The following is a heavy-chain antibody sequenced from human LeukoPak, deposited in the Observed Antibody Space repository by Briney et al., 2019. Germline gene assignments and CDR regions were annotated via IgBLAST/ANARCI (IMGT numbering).Heavy chain of an antibody. J-gene: IGHJ3*02. D-gene: IGHD5-24*01. CDR1: GGSFSGYY. CDR2: INHSGST. V-gene: IGHV4-34*01. CDR3: AGSLEDAFDI. Sequence: SETLSLTCVVSGGSFSGYYWSWIRQPPGKGLEWIGEINHSGSTNYNPSLKSRVTISVDTSKNQFSLKLSSVTAADTAVYYCAGSLEDAFDIWGQGTMVTVSS.